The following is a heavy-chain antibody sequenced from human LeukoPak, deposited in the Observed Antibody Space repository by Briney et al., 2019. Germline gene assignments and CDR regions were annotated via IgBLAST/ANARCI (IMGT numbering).Heavy chain of an antibody. CDR1: GFTFSDYY. J-gene: IGHJ4*02. CDR2: ISSSNAIV. D-gene: IGHD3-10*01. V-gene: IGHV3-11*01. Sequence: GGSLRLSCAASGFTFSDYYMSWNRQAPGKGLEWMSHISSSNAIVYYADSVKGRFTISRDNAKNTLYLQMNSLRAEDTAVYYCAKDRGGPSDYWGQGTLVTVSS. CDR3: AKDRGGPSDY.